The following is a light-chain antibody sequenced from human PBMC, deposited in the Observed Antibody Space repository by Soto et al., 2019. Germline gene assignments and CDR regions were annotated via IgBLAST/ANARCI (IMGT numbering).Light chain of an antibody. Sequence: EIVLTHSPGTLSLSPGEIGTLSCRASQTVSSNFLAWYQQKPGQAPRLLIFDASTRATGIPDRFTGSGSGTDFTLTISRLEPEDFAVYYCQFYGDPSKTFGQGTKVDIK. CDR2: DAS. CDR3: QFYGDPSKT. J-gene: IGKJ1*01. V-gene: IGKV3-20*01. CDR1: QTVSSNF.